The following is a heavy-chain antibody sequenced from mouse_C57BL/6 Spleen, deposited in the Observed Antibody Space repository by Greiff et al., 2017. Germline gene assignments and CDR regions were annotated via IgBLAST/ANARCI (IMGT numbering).Heavy chain of an antibody. D-gene: IGHD1-1*01. V-gene: IGHV1-69*01. CDR1: GYTFTSYW. CDR2: IDPSDSYT. J-gene: IGHJ2*01. CDR3: ARGYYYGSGSYYFDY. Sequence: QVQLKQPGAELVMPGASVKLSCKASGYTFTSYWMHWVKQRPGQGLEWIGEIDPSDSYTNYNQKFKGKSTLTVDKSSSTAYMQLSSLTSEDSAVYYCARGYYYGSGSYYFDYWGQGTTLTVSS.